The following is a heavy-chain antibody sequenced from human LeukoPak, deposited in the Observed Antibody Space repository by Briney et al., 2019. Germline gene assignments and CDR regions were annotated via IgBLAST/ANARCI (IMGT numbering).Heavy chain of an antibody. V-gene: IGHV3-23*01. CDR3: AKDGEIYSAPNYFDY. D-gene: IGHD2-21*01. Sequence: PGGSLRLSCTTYGFTFGDYVINWVRQAPGKGLVWVSRINSDGSSTSYADSVKGRFTISRDNSKNTLYLQMNSLRAEDTAVYYCAKDGEIYSAPNYFDYWGQGTLVTVSS. CDR1: GFTFGDYV. J-gene: IGHJ4*02. CDR2: INSDGSST.